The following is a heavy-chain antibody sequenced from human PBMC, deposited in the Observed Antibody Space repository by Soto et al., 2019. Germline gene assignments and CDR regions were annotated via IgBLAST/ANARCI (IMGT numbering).Heavy chain of an antibody. CDR2: IIPILGIA. D-gene: IGHD1-26*01. J-gene: IGHJ5*02. CDR1: GGTFSSYT. CDR3: ARGGGSYYVGWFDP. Sequence: QVQLVQSGAEVKKPGSSVKVSCKASGGTFSSYTISWVRQAPGQGLEWMGRIIPILGIANYAQKFQGRVTXTADKSTSTAYMELSRLRSEDTAVYYCARGGGSYYVGWFDPWGQGTLVTVSS. V-gene: IGHV1-69*02.